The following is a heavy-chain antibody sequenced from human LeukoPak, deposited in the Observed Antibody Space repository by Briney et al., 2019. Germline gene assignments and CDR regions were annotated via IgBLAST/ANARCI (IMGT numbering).Heavy chain of an antibody. V-gene: IGHV3-9*01. CDR1: GFTFDDYA. D-gene: IGHD4-17*01. J-gene: IGHJ4*02. CDR2: ISWNSGSI. Sequence: PGRSLRPSCAASGFTFDDYAMHWVRQAPGKGLEWVSGISWNSGSIGYADSVKGRFTTSRDNAKNSLYLQMNSLRAEDTALYYCAKGPYDYGDYMFDYWGQGTLVTVSS. CDR3: AKGPYDYGDYMFDY.